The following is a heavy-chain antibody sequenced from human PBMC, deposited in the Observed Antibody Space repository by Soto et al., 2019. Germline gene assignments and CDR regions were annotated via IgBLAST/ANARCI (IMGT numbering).Heavy chain of an antibody. D-gene: IGHD5-12*01. Sequence: GGSLRLSCAASGFTFSSYSMNWVRQAPGKGLEWVSSISSSSSYIYYADSVKGRFTISRDNAKNSLYLQMNSLRAEDTAVYYCARDRDVATTHFDYWGQGTLVTV. CDR2: ISSSSSYI. V-gene: IGHV3-21*01. CDR3: ARDRDVATTHFDY. CDR1: GFTFSSYS. J-gene: IGHJ4*02.